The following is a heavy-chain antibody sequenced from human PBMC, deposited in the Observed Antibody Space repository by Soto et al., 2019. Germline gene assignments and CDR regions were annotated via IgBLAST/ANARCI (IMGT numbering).Heavy chain of an antibody. CDR3: ARVRGRYDSSGYYWI. V-gene: IGHV3-30-3*01. CDR2: ISYDGSNK. J-gene: IGHJ4*02. CDR1: GFTFSSYA. D-gene: IGHD3-22*01. Sequence: QVQLVESGGGVVQPGRSLRLSCAASGFTFSSYAMHWVRQAPGKGLEWVAVISYDGSNKYYADSVKGRFTISRDNSKNTLYLQMNSLRAEDTAVYYCARVRGRYDSSGYYWIWGQGTLVTVSS.